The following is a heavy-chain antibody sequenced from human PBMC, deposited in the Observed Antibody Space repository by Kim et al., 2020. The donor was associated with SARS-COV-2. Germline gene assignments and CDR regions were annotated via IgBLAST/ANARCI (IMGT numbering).Heavy chain of an antibody. Sequence: ASVKVSCKASGYTFTSYAIPWVRQATGQGLEWMGWMNPNSGNTGYAQKFQGRVTMTRNTSISTAYMELSSLRSEDTAVYYCARGQGRLAHYDYWGQGTLVTVSS. J-gene: IGHJ4*02. V-gene: IGHV1-8*01. CDR3: ARGQGRLAHYDY. CDR2: MNPNSGNT. CDR1: GYTFTSYA. D-gene: IGHD5-12*01.